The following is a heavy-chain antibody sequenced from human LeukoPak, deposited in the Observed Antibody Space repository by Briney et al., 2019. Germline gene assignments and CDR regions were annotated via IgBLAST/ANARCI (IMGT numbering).Heavy chain of an antibody. CDR3: ARFAAGGSYYYYMDV. J-gene: IGHJ6*03. Sequence: GGSLRLSCAASGFTFSSYSMNWVRQAPGKGLEWVSSISSSSTTIYYADSVKGRFTISRDNAKNSLYLQMNNLRADDTAVYYCARFAAGGSYYYYMDVWGKGTTVTVSS. CDR2: ISSSSTTI. CDR1: GFTFSSYS. V-gene: IGHV3-48*01. D-gene: IGHD6-25*01.